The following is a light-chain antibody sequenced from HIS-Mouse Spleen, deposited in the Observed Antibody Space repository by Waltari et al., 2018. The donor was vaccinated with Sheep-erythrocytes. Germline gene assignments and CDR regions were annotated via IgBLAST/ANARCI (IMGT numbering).Light chain of an antibody. V-gene: IGLV2-11*02. CDR1: SSDVGGYNY. Sequence: QSALTQPRSVSGSPGQSVTISCTGTSSDVGGYNYVSWYQQHPGQAPKLMIYDVSKRPSGVPDRFSGSKSCNPASLTISGLQAEDEADYYCCSTTDAETYAGSYNHVFATGTKVTVL. CDR2: DVS. CDR3: CSTTDAETYAGSYNHV. J-gene: IGLJ1*01.